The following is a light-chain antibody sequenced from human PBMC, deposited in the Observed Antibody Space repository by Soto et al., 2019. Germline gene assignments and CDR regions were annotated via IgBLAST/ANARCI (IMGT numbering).Light chain of an antibody. CDR2: GAS. V-gene: IGKV3-20*01. J-gene: IGKJ2*01. CDR3: HQYGSLPYT. Sequence: EIVLTQSPGTLSLSPGERATLSCRASQSVSSSYLAWYQQKPGQAPRLLIYGASSRATGIPDRFSGSGSGTDFTLTISRLEPEDFAVYYCHQYGSLPYTVGQGTKLEIK. CDR1: QSVSSSY.